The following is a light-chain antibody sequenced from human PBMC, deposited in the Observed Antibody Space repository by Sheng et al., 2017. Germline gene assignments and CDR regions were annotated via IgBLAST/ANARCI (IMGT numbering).Light chain of an antibody. CDR2: DVG. J-gene: IGLJ2*01. CDR3: GSYTTSSTKV. V-gene: IGLV2-14*03. Sequence: QSALTQPASVSGSPGQSITISCAGTSSDVGAYDFVSWYQQHPGKAPKLIIFDVGRRPSGVSTRFSGSKAGNTASLTISGLQVEDEAHYYCGSYTTSSTKVFGGGTKLTVL. CDR1: SSDVGAYDF.